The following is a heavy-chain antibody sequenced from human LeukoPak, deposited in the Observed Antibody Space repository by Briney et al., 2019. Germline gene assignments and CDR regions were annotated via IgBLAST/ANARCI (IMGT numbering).Heavy chain of an antibody. V-gene: IGHV4-59*12. CDR2: IYYSGST. Sequence: PSETLSLTCTVSGGSISSYYWSWIRQPPGKGLERIGYIYYSGSTNYNPSLKSRVTISVDKSKNQFSLKLSSVTAADTAVYYCARDRIYYYYYYMDVWGKGTTVTVSS. CDR3: ARDRIYYYYYYMDV. CDR1: GGSISSYY. J-gene: IGHJ6*03.